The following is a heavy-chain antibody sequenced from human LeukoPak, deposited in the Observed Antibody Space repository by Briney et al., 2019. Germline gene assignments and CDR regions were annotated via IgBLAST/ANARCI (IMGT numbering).Heavy chain of an antibody. CDR1: GYTFTGYY. CDR3: ARGQEYDFWSGYTHTHFDY. V-gene: IGHV1-2*02. J-gene: IGHJ4*02. CDR2: INPNSGGT. D-gene: IGHD3-3*01. Sequence: ASVKVSCKASGYTFTGYYMHWVRQAPGQGLEWMGWINPNSGGTNYAQKFQGRVTMTRDTSISTAYMELSRLRSDDTAVYYCARGQEYDFWSGYTHTHFDYWGQGTPVTVSS.